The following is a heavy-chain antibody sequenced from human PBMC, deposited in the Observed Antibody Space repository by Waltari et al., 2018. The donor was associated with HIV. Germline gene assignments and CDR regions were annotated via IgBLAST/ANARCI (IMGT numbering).Heavy chain of an antibody. CDR1: GVNLNIYD. D-gene: IGHD1-26*01. CDR2: VRYDGSHE. J-gene: IGHJ4*03. V-gene: IGHV3-33*03. Sequence: QVHVVESGGAVVQPGGSLSLSCPASGVNLNIYDIHWVRQAPGRGLEWVAGVRYDGSHEYYGDAVKGRFTISRDNSKNAIFLEMTVLRLEDTANYHCAKDGAPGRDAVFDTWGQGTLVTV. CDR3: AKDGAPGRDAVFDT.